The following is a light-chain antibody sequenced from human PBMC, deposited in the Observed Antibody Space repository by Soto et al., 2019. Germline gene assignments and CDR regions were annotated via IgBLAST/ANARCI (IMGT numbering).Light chain of an antibody. V-gene: IGLV2-14*01. J-gene: IGLJ2*01. CDR1: SSDVGGYHY. Sequence: QSALTQPASVSGSPGQSITISCTGTSSDVGGYHYVSWYQQHPGKAPKLMIYEVSNRPSGVSNRFSGSKSCNTASLTISGXQXXXXXDYYCSSYTSSSTLVFGGGTKLTVL. CDR2: EVS. CDR3: SSYTSSSTLV.